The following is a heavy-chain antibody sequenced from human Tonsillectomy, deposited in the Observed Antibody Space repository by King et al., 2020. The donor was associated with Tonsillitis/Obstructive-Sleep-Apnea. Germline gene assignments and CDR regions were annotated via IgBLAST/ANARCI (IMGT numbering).Heavy chain of an antibody. D-gene: IGHD3-3*01. J-gene: IGHJ4*02. CDR1: GFTFSNYW. V-gene: IGHV3-7*03. CDR3: ARLEGAYYDFWSGYYGGFDC. Sequence: VQLVESGGGLVQPGGSLRLSCEASGFTFSNYWMSWVRQAPGKGLEWVANIKQDGSEKYYVDSVKGRFTIFRDNAKNSLYLQMNSLRAEETAVYYCARLEGAYYDFWSGYYGGFDCWGQGTLVTASS. CDR2: IKQDGSEK.